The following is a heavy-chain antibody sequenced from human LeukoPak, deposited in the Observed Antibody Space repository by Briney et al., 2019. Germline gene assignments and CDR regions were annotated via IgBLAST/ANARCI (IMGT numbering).Heavy chain of an antibody. CDR2: ISGSGGST. CDR3: AKAGRYCSGGSCYYYYYYMDV. CDR1: GFTFSSYG. Sequence: GGSLRLSCAASGFTFSSYGMSWVRQAPGKGLEWVSAISGSGGSTYYADSVKGRFTISRDNSKNTLYLQMNSLRAEDTAVYYCAKAGRYCSGGSCYYYYYYMDVWGKGTTVTISS. J-gene: IGHJ6*03. D-gene: IGHD2-15*01. V-gene: IGHV3-23*01.